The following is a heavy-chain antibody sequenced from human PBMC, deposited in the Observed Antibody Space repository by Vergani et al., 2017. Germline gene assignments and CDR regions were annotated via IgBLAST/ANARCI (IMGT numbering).Heavy chain of an antibody. CDR2: ISSSSSTI. Sequence: EVQLVESGGGLVQPGGSLRLSCAASGFTFSRYSMNWVRQAPGKGLEWVSYISSSSSTIYYADSVKGRFTISRENAKNSLYLQMNSLRAEDTAVYYCARMPTYSSSWYGFDYWGQGTLVTVSS. J-gene: IGHJ4*02. CDR3: ARMPTYSSSWYGFDY. V-gene: IGHV3-48*04. D-gene: IGHD6-13*01. CDR1: GFTFSRYS.